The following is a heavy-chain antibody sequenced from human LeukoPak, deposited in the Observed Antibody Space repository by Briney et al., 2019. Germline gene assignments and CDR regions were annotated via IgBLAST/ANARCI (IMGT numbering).Heavy chain of an antibody. CDR2: IYYTGST. V-gene: IGHV4-59*01. Sequence: SETLSLTCTVSGGSISNYYWDWIRQPPGKGLEWIGYIYYTGSTNYNPSLKSRVTMSVDTSKNQFSLNLKSVTPEDTAVYYCARNLIPEQLVLNFWGQGTLVTVSS. D-gene: IGHD6-13*01. CDR3: ARNLIPEQLVLNF. J-gene: IGHJ4*02. CDR1: GGSISNYY.